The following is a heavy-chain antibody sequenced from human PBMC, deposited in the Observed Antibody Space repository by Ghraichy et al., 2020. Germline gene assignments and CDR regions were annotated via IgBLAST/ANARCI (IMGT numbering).Heavy chain of an antibody. D-gene: IGHD3-10*01. CDR1: GFTFRTYW. J-gene: IGHJ4*02. V-gene: IGHV3-7*01. Sequence: LSLTCAASGFTFRTYWMSWVRQAPGKGLEWVANINEDGGEKYYVDSVKGRFTISRDNAKNSVYLQMDSLRAEDTAVYYCARAGNIGSVDHWGQGTLVTVSS. CDR2: INEDGGEK. CDR3: ARAGNIGSVDH.